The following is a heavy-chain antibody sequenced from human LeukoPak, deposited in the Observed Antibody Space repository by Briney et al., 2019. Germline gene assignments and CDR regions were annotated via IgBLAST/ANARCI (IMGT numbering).Heavy chain of an antibody. CDR3: AKVSSTSPYYYYGMDV. Sequence: GGSLRLSCAASGFTFSSYAMSWVRQAPGKGLEWVSAVSGSGGSTDYADSVKARFTISRDNSKNTLYLQMNSLRAEDTAVYYCAKVSSTSPYYYYGMDVWGQGTTVTVSS. D-gene: IGHD2-2*01. V-gene: IGHV3-23*01. CDR2: VSGSGGST. J-gene: IGHJ6*02. CDR1: GFTFSSYA.